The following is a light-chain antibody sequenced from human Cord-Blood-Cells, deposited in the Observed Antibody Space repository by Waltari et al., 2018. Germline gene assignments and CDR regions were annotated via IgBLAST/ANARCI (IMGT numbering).Light chain of an antibody. CDR2: AAS. Sequence: AIRMTQSPSSLSASTGDTVTITCRASQGISRYLAWYPQKQGKAPKLLIYAASTLQSGVPSRFSGSGSGTDFTLTISCLQSEDFATYYCRQYYSYPPTFGGGTKVEI. V-gene: IGKV1-8*01. CDR1: QGISRY. J-gene: IGKJ4*01. CDR3: RQYYSYPPT.